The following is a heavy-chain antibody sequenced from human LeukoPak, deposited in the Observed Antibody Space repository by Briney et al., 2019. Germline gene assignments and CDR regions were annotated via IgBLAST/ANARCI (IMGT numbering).Heavy chain of an antibody. CDR3: AAVTLPQVRYCSSTSCSSFDY. CDR2: IVVGSGNT. Sequence: GTSVKVSCKASGFTFTSSAVQWVRQARGQRLEWIGWIVVGSGNTNYAQKFQERVTITRDMSTSTAYMELSSLRSEDTAVYYCAAVTLPQVRYCSSTSCSSFDYWGQGTLVTVSS. V-gene: IGHV1-58*01. CDR1: GFTFTSSA. D-gene: IGHD2-2*01. J-gene: IGHJ4*02.